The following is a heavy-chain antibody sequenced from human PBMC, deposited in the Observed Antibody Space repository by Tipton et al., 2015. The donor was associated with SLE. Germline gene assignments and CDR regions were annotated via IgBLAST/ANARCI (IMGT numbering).Heavy chain of an antibody. CDR1: GGSISSSSYY. V-gene: IGHV4-39*07. CDR3: ARDDPWNYDFWSGYLDAFDI. Sequence: TLSLTCTVSGGSISSSSYYWGWIRQPPGKGLEWIGSIYYSGSTYYNPSLKSRVTISVDTSKNQYSLKLNSVTAADTAVYYCARDDPWNYDFWSGYLDAFDIWGQGTMVTVSS. J-gene: IGHJ3*02. D-gene: IGHD3-3*01. CDR2: IYYSGST.